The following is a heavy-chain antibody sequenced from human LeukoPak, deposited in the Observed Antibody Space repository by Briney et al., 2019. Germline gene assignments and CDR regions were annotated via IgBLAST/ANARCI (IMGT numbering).Heavy chain of an antibody. V-gene: IGHV1-69*13. J-gene: IGHJ6*02. CDR2: IIPIFGTA. CDR3: ARPLWGYDSDYYGMDV. D-gene: IGHD3-22*01. CDR1: GYTFTSYA. Sequence: SVKVSCKASGYTFTSYAISWVRQAPGQGLEWMGGIIPIFGTANYAQKFQGRVTITADESTSTAYMELSSLRSEDTAVYYCARPLWGYDSDYYGMDVWGQGTTVTVSS.